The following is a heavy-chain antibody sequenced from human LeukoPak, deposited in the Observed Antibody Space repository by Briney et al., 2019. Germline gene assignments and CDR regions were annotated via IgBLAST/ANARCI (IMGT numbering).Heavy chain of an antibody. D-gene: IGHD3-10*01. CDR2: INHSGST. V-gene: IGHV4-34*01. J-gene: IGHJ6*02. Sequence: PSETLSLTCTCSGGSVSGYYWSWIRQPPGKGLEWIGEINHSGSTNYNPSRKSRGTISVDTYKNQFSLKLSSVTAADTAVYYCARRVRGSTMVRGVVYYYYGMDVWGQGTTVTVSS. CDR1: GGSVSGYY. CDR3: ARRVRGSTMVRGVVYYYYGMDV.